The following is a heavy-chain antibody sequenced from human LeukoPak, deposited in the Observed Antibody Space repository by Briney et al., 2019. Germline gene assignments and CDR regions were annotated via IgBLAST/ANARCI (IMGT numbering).Heavy chain of an antibody. Sequence: GGSLRLSCAASGITFSSYEMNWVRQAPGKGLEWVSYISSSGFTIYYADSVKGRFTISRDNAKNSLYLQMNSLRAEDTAVYYCAREGSSGWSSLYYWGQGTLVTVSS. CDR3: AREGSSGWSSLYY. D-gene: IGHD6-19*01. J-gene: IGHJ4*02. CDR1: GITFSSYE. V-gene: IGHV3-48*03. CDR2: ISSSGFTI.